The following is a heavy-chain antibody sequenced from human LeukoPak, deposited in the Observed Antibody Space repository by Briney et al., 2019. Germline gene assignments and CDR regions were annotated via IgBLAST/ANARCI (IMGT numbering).Heavy chain of an antibody. V-gene: IGHV3-21*01. CDR2: ISSSSSYN. CDR3: ARDLAPYCSGGSCSAFDY. CDR1: GFTFSSYS. D-gene: IGHD2-15*01. Sequence: PGGSLRLSCAASGFTFSSYSMNWVRQAPGKGLEWVSSISSSSSYNYYADSVKGRFTISRDNAKNSLYLQMNSLRAEDTAVYYCARDLAPYCSGGSCSAFDYWGQGTLVTVSS. J-gene: IGHJ4*02.